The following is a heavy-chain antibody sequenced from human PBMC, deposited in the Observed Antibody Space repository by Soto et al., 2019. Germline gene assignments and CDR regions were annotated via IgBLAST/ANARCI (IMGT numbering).Heavy chain of an antibody. D-gene: IGHD3-22*01. Sequence: QVQLVESGGGVVQPGRSLRLSCAAPGFTFSSYGIHWVRQAPGKGLEWVAVISYDGSNKYYGDSVKGRFTISRDNSKKTLYLQMNSLRAEDTAVYYCAKGGYHYGMDVWGQGTTVTVSS. CDR1: GFTFSSYG. J-gene: IGHJ6*02. CDR2: ISYDGSNK. CDR3: AKGGYHYGMDV. V-gene: IGHV3-30*18.